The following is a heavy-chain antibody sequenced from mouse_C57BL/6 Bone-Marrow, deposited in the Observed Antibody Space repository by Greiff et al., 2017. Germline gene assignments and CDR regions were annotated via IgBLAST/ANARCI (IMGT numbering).Heavy chain of an antibody. CDR2: IHPSDSGT. Sequence: QVQLQQPGAELVKPGASVKVSCKASGYTFTSYWMHWVKQRPGKGLEWIGRIHPSDSGTTYNQKFKGKATLPVDKSSSTAYMQLSRLTSEDSEVYYLSMLSDCYYCYSKDYWGQGTSVTVSS. D-gene: IGHD2-3*01. CDR1: GYTFTSYW. J-gene: IGHJ4*01. CDR3: SMLSDCYYCYSKDY. V-gene: IGHV1-74*01.